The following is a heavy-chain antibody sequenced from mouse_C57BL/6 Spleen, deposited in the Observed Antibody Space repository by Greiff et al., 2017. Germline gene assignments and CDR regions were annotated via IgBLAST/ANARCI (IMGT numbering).Heavy chain of an antibody. CDR2: IHPSDSDT. D-gene: IGHD1-1*01. V-gene: IGHV1-74*01. CDR3: ASYYGSSYLFAY. J-gene: IGHJ3*01. Sequence: VQLQQPGAELVKPGASVKVSCKASGYTFTSYWMHWVKQRPGPGLEWIGRIHPSDSDTNYNQKFKGKATLTVDKSTSSAYMQRSSLTSEDSAVYYCASYYGSSYLFAYWGQGTLVTVSA. CDR1: GYTFTSYW.